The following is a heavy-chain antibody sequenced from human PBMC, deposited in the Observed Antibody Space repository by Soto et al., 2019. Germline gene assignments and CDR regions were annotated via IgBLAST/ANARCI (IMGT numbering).Heavy chain of an antibody. CDR3: AKDSGSCWYRTCGY. D-gene: IGHD6-19*01. Sequence: QVQLVESGGGVVQPGSSLRLSCAASGFTFSSYGMHWVRQAPGKGLEWVAVISYDGSNKYYADSVEGRFTISRDYSKNELYLQINSLTAEDTAGYYCAKDSGSCWYRTCGYWGQGTLVTVSS. J-gene: IGHJ4*02. CDR2: ISYDGSNK. CDR1: GFTFSSYG. V-gene: IGHV3-30*18.